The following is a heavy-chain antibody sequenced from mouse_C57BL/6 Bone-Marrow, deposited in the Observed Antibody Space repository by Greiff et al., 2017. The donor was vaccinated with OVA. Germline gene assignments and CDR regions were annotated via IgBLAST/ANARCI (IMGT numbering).Heavy chain of an antibody. V-gene: IGHV1-81*01. CDR2: IYPRSGNT. Sequence: QVQLQQSGAELARPGASVKLSCKASGYNFTSYGISWVKQRTGQGLEWIGEIYPRSGNTYYNEKFKGKATLTADKSSSTAYMELRSLTSEDSAVYFCARTYLPFAYWGQGTLVTVSA. D-gene: IGHD5-1*01. CDR3: ARTYLPFAY. J-gene: IGHJ3*01. CDR1: GYNFTSYG.